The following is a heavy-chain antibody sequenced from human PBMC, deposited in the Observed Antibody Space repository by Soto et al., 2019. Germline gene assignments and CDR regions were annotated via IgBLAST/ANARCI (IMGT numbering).Heavy chain of an antibody. J-gene: IGHJ4*02. CDR2: IYPGDSDT. V-gene: IGHV5-51*01. CDR1: GYSFTSYW. CDR3: AKDIGYCSGGICYPKKFDS. D-gene: IGHD2-15*01. Sequence: GESLKISCKGSGYSFTSYWIGWVRQMPGKGLEWMGIIYPGDSDTRYSPSFQGQVTISADKSISTAYLQWSSLKASDTAVYYCAKDIGYCSGGICYPKKFDSWGQGTLVTVSS.